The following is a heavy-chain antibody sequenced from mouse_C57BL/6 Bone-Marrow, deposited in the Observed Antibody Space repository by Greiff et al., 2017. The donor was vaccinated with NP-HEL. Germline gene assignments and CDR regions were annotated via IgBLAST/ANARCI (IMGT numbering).Heavy chain of an antibody. CDR1: GFTFKDDY. CDR3: WELLDDMDF. V-gene: IGHV14-4*01. D-gene: IGHD2-1*01. J-gene: IGHJ4*01. CDR2: IDPENGDT. Sequence: EVKLQESGAELVRPGASVKLSCTASGFTFKDDYMHWVKQRPEQGLEWIGWIDPENGDTEYASKFQGKVTITGDTSSNTTYLQLSSLTSEDTAVYYCWELLDDMDFEGGGTGATVSA.